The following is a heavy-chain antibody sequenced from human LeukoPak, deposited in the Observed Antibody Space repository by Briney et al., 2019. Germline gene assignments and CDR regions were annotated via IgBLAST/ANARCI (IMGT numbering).Heavy chain of an antibody. CDR1: GGSISSSSYY. CDR3: ARDRGEWELRGTPFDY. V-gene: IGHV4-39*07. CDR2: IYYSGRT. D-gene: IGHD1-26*01. Sequence: SETLSLTCTASGGSISSSSYYWGWIRQPPGKRLEWIGSIYYSGRTYYNPSLKSRVTISVDTSKNQFSLKLSSVTAADTAVYYCARDRGEWELRGTPFDYWGQGTLVSVSS. J-gene: IGHJ4*02.